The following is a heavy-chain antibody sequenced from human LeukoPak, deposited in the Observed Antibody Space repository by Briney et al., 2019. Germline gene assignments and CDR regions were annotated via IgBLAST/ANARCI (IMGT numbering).Heavy chain of an antibody. V-gene: IGHV1-69*05. CDR2: IIPIFGTA. CDR1: GGTFSSYA. D-gene: IGHD2-21*02. Sequence: SVKVSCKASGGTFSSYAISWVRQAPGQGLEWMGRIIPIFGTANYAQKFQGRVTITTDESTSTAYMELGSLRSEDTAVYYCARSNLAYCGGDCYFDYWGQGTLVTVAS. CDR3: ARSNLAYCGGDCYFDY. J-gene: IGHJ4*02.